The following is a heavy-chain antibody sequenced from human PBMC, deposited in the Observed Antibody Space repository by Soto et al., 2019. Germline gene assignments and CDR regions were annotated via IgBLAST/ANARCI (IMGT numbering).Heavy chain of an antibody. V-gene: IGHV4-59*01. Sequence: LSLTCTVSGGSLDTYYWTWIRQPPGKGLEWIGYIYSSGSTNYNPSLKSRVTMAVDMSKNQFSLKLTSVTAADTAVYYCARARYNWNYWGQGALVTVSS. CDR3: ARARYNWNY. D-gene: IGHD1-20*01. J-gene: IGHJ4*02. CDR2: IYSSGST. CDR1: GGSLDTYY.